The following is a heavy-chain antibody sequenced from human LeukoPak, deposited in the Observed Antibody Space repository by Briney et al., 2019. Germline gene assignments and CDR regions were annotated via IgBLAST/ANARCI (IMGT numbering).Heavy chain of an antibody. J-gene: IGHJ4*02. CDR1: GGSISSGDYY. D-gene: IGHD5-12*01. CDR3: ARSDIAGYFDF. Sequence: SETLSLTCTVSGGSISSGDYYWSWIRQPPGKGVVWIGYIYYSGSTYYNPSLKSRVTISVDTSKNQFSLKLSSVTAADTAVYYCARSDIAGYFDFWGQGTLVTVSS. CDR2: IYYSGST. V-gene: IGHV4-30-4*01.